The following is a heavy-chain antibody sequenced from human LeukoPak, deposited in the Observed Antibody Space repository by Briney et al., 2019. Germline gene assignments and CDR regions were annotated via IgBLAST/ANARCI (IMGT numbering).Heavy chain of an antibody. D-gene: IGHD5-18*01. CDR2: ISYTGST. V-gene: IGHV4-59*01. CDR3: ARSGYNYGGKYFDF. Sequence: SETLSLTCIVSGGSINSYYWSWIRQPPGKGLEWIGYISYTGSTNFNPSLASRVTMSVDTSKNHFSLKLSSMTAADTAVYYCARSGYNYGGKYFDFWGQGTLVTVSS. CDR1: GGSINSYY. J-gene: IGHJ4*02.